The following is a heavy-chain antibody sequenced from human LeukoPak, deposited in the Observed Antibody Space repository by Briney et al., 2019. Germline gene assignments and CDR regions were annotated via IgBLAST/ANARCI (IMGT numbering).Heavy chain of an antibody. CDR1: GGSISSYY. CDR3: ARRGHDILTGYSGYYYMDV. V-gene: IGHV4-59*01. J-gene: IGHJ6*03. D-gene: IGHD3-9*01. CDR2: IYYSGST. Sequence: PSETLSLTCTVSGGSISSYYWSWIRQPPGKGLEGIGYIYYSGSTNYSPSLKSRVTISVDTSKNQFSLKLRFVTATDTAVYYCARRGHDILTGYSGYYYMDVWGKGTTVTVSS.